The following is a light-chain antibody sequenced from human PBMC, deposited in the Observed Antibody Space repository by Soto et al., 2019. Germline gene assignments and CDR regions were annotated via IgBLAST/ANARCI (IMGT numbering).Light chain of an antibody. CDR3: QQSYTTVYT. CDR1: QTIGAN. V-gene: IGKV1-39*01. CDR2: DAT. J-gene: IGKJ2*01. Sequence: DIPMTQSASSLSASVGDRVTITFRASQTIGANLNWYRQKPGKAPTLLIYDATTLQSGVPSRFSGLGSGTDFTLTITSLQPEDSATYFCQQSYTTVYTFGLGTKVDIK.